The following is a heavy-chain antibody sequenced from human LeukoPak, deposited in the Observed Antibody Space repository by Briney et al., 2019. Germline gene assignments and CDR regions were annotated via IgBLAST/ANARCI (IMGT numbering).Heavy chain of an antibody. CDR2: IIPIFGTA. V-gene: IGHV1-69*01. CDR3: ARERSQESRPYCSSTSCPNWFDP. CDR1: GGTFSSYA. J-gene: IGHJ5*02. Sequence: ASVKVSCKASGGTFSSYAISWVRQAPGQGLEWMGGIIPIFGTANYAQKFQGRVTITADESTSTAYMELSSLRSEDTAVYYCARERSQESRPYCSSTSCPNWFDPWGQGTLVTVSS. D-gene: IGHD2-2*01.